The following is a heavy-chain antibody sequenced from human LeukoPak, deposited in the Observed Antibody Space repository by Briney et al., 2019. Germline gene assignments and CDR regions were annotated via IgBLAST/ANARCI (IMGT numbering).Heavy chain of an antibody. CDR1: GYTFTSYA. V-gene: IGHV1-69*13. CDR3: ARLLKLRFLEWLPCDY. Sequence: SVKVSCKASGYTFTSYAISWVRQAPGQGLEWMGGIIPIFGTANYAQKFQGRVTVTADESTSTAYMELSSLRSEDTAVYYCARLLKLRFLEWLPCDYWGQGTLVTVSS. CDR2: IIPIFGTA. D-gene: IGHD3-3*01. J-gene: IGHJ4*02.